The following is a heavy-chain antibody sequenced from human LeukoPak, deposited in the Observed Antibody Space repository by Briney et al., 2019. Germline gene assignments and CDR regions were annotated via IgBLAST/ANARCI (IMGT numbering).Heavy chain of an antibody. CDR2: INPNSGGT. J-gene: IGHJ4*02. Sequence: GASVKVSCKASGYTFTGYYMHWVRQAPGQGLEWMGWINPNSGGTNYAQKFQGRVTMTRDTSISTAYMELSRLRSDDTAVYYCARDYYGSSGYYYDDYWGQGTLVTVSS. CDR1: GYTFTGYY. CDR3: ARDYYGSSGYYYDDY. D-gene: IGHD3-22*01. V-gene: IGHV1-2*02.